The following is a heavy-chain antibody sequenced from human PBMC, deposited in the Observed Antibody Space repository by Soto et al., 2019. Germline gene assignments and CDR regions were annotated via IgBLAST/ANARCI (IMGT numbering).Heavy chain of an antibody. D-gene: IGHD3-3*01. CDR3: ARGMSIATIFAYYYYGMDV. Sequence: SVKVSCKASGGTFSSYAISWVRQAPGQGLEWMGGIIPIFGTANYAQKFQGRVTITADESTSTAYMELSSLRSEDTAVYYCARGMSIATIFAYYYYGMDVWGQGTTVTVSS. CDR1: GGTFSSYA. CDR2: IIPIFGTA. V-gene: IGHV1-69*13. J-gene: IGHJ6*02.